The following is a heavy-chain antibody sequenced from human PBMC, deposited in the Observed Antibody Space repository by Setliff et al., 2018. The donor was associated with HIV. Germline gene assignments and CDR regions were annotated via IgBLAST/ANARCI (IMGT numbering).Heavy chain of an antibody. J-gene: IGHJ4*02. V-gene: IGHV1-2*02. Sequence: ASVKVSCKTSGYTFSAHYIHWVRQAPGQGLEWMGWIDPNSGDTNYAQKFQGRVTMARDTSISTAYMELNRLRFEDTAIYYCASGGGREALRATAQLPHSWGQGTLVTVSS. D-gene: IGHD1-26*01. CDR3: ASGGGREALRATAQLPHS. CDR2: IDPNSGDT. CDR1: GYTFSAHY.